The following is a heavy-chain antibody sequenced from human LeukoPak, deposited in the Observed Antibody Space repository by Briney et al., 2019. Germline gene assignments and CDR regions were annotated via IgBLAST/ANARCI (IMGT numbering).Heavy chain of an antibody. CDR2: IYYSGST. V-gene: IGHV4-31*03. J-gene: IGHJ5*02. CDR3: ARDRGIAARRGPWRWFDP. CDR1: GGSISSGGYY. D-gene: IGHD6-6*01. Sequence: PSETLSLTCTVSGGSISSGGYYWSWIRQHPGKGLEWIGYIYYSGSTYYNPSLKSRVTISVDTSKNQFSLKLSSVTAADTAVYYCARDRGIAARRGPWRWFDPWGQGTLVTVSS.